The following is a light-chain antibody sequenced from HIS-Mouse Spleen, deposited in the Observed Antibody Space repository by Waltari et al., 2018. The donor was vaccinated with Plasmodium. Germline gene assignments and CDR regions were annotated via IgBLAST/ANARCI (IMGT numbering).Light chain of an antibody. CDR1: QGISNY. Sequence: AIWMTQSPSLLSASTGDRVTISCRMSQGISNYLAWYQQKPGKAPELLIYAASTLQSGVPSRFSGSGSGTDFTLTISCLQSEDFATYYCQQYYSFPLTFGPGTKVDIK. V-gene: IGKV1D-8*02. CDR3: QQYYSFPLT. CDR2: AAS. J-gene: IGKJ3*01.